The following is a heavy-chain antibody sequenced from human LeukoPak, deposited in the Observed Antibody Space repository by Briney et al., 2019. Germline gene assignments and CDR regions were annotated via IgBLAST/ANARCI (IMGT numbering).Heavy chain of an antibody. D-gene: IGHD4-17*01. J-gene: IGHJ4*02. CDR1: GLHFSGTA. CDR3: AKYTVTSPPDY. V-gene: IGHV3-23*01. CDR2: ISTGGGTT. Sequence: PGGSLRLSCAALGLHFSGTAMSWVRQAPGKGLGWVSAISTGGGTTYYADSVKGRFTISRDNSKNTLYLQMNSLRAEDTAIYYCAKYTVTSPPDYWGLGTLVTVSS.